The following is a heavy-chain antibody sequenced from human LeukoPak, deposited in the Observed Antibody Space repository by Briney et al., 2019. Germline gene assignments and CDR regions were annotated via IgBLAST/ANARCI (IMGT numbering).Heavy chain of an antibody. Sequence: GGSLRLSCAASGFTVSSNYMSWVRQAPGKGLEWVSVIYSGGSTYYADSVKGRFTISRDNSKNTLYLQMNSPRAEDTAVYFCARGTFCSSASCYTPSYFDYWGQGTLVTVSS. CDR3: ARGTFCSSASCYTPSYFDY. V-gene: IGHV3-66*02. J-gene: IGHJ4*02. CDR1: GFTVSSNY. D-gene: IGHD2-2*02. CDR2: IYSGGST.